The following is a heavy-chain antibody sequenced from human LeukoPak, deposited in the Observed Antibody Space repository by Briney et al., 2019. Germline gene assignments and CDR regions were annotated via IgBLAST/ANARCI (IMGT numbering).Heavy chain of an antibody. CDR2: ISEDSYYT. V-gene: IGHV3-23*01. Sequence: GGSLRLSCAASGFTFGTYAMSWVRQAPGKGLEWVSGISEDSYYTYYADSVKGRFTISRDNSKNTLFLQMNSLRADDAALYYCAKEKKSGGWPFDYWGQGALVTVSS. J-gene: IGHJ4*02. CDR3: AKEKKSGGWPFDY. CDR1: GFTFGTYA. D-gene: IGHD2-15*01.